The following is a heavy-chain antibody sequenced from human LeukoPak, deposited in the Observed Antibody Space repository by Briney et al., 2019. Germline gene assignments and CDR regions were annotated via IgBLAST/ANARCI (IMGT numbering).Heavy chain of an antibody. J-gene: IGHJ4*02. Sequence: PGGSLRLSCAASGFTFSRYAMSWVRQAPGKGLEWVSAISGSGGSTYYADSVKGRFTISRDNSKNTLYLQMNSLRAEDTAVYYFAKAVSAAMAPYSFDYLGQGTLVTVSS. D-gene: IGHD5-18*01. CDR3: AKAVSAAMAPYSFDY. CDR2: ISGSGGST. CDR1: GFTFSRYA. V-gene: IGHV3-23*01.